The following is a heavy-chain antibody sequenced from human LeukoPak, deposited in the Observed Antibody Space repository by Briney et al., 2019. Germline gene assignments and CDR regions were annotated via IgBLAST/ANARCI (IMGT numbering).Heavy chain of an antibody. Sequence: GGSLRLSCAASGFTFSSYSMNWVRQAPGKGLEWVSYVGSSSSTIYYADSVKGRFTISRDNAKNSLHLQMNSLRDEDTAVYYCARDPSSAVAGYFDYWGQGTLVTVSS. V-gene: IGHV3-48*02. CDR1: GFTFSSYS. CDR2: VGSSSSTI. J-gene: IGHJ4*02. D-gene: IGHD6-19*01. CDR3: ARDPSSAVAGYFDY.